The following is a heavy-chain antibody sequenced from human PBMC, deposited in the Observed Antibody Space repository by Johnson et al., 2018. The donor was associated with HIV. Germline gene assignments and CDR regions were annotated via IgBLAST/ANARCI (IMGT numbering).Heavy chain of an antibody. CDR1: GFTVSSNY. CDR3: AKGRGSPPGAFDI. V-gene: IGHV3-66*02. D-gene: IGHD1-26*01. J-gene: IGHJ3*02. Sequence: VQLVESGGGVVRPGGSQRLSCAASGFTVSSNYMSWVRQAPGKGLEWVSVIYSGGSTYYADSVKGRFTISRDNTENSLYLQMNSLRAEDTALYYCAKGRGSPPGAFDIWGQGTMVTVSS. CDR2: IYSGGST.